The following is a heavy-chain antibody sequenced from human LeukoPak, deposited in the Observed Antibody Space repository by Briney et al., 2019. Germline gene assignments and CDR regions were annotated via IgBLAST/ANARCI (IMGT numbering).Heavy chain of an antibody. CDR3: AREYDYGDLYYFDY. CDR1: GGSISSGGYY. J-gene: IGHJ4*02. V-gene: IGHV4-31*03. D-gene: IGHD4-17*01. CDR2: IYYSGST. Sequence: PSQTLSLTCTVSGGSISSGGYYWSWIRQHPGKGLEWIGYIYYSGSTYYNLSLKSRVTISVDTSKNQFSLKLSSVTAADTAVYYCAREYDYGDLYYFDYWGQGTLVTVSS.